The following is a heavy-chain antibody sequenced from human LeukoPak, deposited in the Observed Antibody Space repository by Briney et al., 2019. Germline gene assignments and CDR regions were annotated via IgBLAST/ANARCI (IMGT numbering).Heavy chain of an antibody. D-gene: IGHD5-18*01. J-gene: IGHJ4*02. CDR1: GYTFTNYG. Sequence: ATVKVSCKASGYTFTNYGVSWVRQAPGQGLEWMGWISAYNGNTKSAQKLQGRVTMTTDTSTSTAYMELRSLRSDDSAVYYCARQSRYTAMGDAYFDHWGQGTLVTVSS. CDR2: ISAYNGNT. V-gene: IGHV1-18*01. CDR3: ARQSRYTAMGDAYFDH.